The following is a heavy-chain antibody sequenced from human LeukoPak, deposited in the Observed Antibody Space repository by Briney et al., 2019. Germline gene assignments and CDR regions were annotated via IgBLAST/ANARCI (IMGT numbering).Heavy chain of an antibody. CDR2: INPNSGGT. J-gene: IGHJ6*03. CDR1: GYTFTGYY. CDR3: ARDLRGVTDYYYYMDV. D-gene: IGHD2-21*02. V-gene: IGHV1-2*02. Sequence: GASVKVSCKASGYTFTGYYMHWVRQATGQGLEWMGWINPNSGGTNYAQKFQGRVTMTRDTSISTAYMELSRLRSDDTAVYYCARDLRGVTDYYYYMDVWGKGTTVTVSS.